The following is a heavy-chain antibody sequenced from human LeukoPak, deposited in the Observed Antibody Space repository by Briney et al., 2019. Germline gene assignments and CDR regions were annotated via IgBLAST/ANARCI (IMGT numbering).Heavy chain of an antibody. V-gene: IGHV3-23*01. CDR2: ISGSGDYT. Sequence: GGSLRLSCAASGFSFCSYAMTWVRQAPGQGLDWVSAISGSGDYTYYANSVKGRFTISRDNSKNTLYLQVNSLRAEDTAVYYCAKNAGARGGFYADYWGQGTLITVSS. J-gene: IGHJ4*02. CDR3: AKNAGARGGFYADY. CDR1: GFSFCSYA. D-gene: IGHD3-3*01.